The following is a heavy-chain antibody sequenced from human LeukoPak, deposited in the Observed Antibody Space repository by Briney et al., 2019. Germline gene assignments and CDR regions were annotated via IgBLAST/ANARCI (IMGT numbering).Heavy chain of an antibody. CDR2: IIPIFGTA. CDR3: ASNPGYCSGGSCIRSYYYYYYMDV. Sequence: GASVKVSCKASGGTFSSYAISWVRQAPGQGLEWMGGIIPIFGTANYAQKFQGRVTITADKSTSTAYMELSSLRSEDTAVYYCASNPGYCSGGSCIRSYYYYYYMDVWGKGTTVTVSS. CDR1: GGTFSSYA. J-gene: IGHJ6*03. D-gene: IGHD2-15*01. V-gene: IGHV1-69*06.